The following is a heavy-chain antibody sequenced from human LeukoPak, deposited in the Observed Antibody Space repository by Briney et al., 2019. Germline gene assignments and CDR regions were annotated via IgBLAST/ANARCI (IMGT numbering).Heavy chain of an antibody. Sequence: GASVKVSCKASGYTFTSYDINWVRQATGQGLEWMGWMYPNSGNTGYAQKFQGRVTMTRNTSISTAYMELSSLRSEDTAVYYCARWSGSTEGFDYWGQGTLVTVSS. V-gene: IGHV1-8*01. D-gene: IGHD2-15*01. CDR3: ARWSGSTEGFDY. CDR2: MYPNSGNT. J-gene: IGHJ4*02. CDR1: GYTFTSYD.